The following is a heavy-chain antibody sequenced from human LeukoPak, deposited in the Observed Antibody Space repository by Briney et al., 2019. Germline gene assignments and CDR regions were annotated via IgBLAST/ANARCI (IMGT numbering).Heavy chain of an antibody. CDR2: ISASGADT. V-gene: IGHV3-23*01. CDR1: GFTFSNYA. CDR3: ATNERGWELPRSQY. Sequence: GGSLRLSCAASGFTFSNYAMTWVRQARGRGREWVSAISASGADTYSADSVGGRFTISRDNSQSTLHLQMNSLTAEDAAVYYCATNERGWELPRSQYWGQGALVTVSS. D-gene: IGHD1-26*01. J-gene: IGHJ4*02.